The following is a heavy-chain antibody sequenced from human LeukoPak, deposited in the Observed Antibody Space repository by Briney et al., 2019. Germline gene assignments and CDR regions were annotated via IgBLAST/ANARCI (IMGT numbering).Heavy chain of an antibody. CDR2: ISSNGGST. J-gene: IGHJ4*02. Sequence: GGSLRLSCSASGFTFSSYAMHWVRQAPGKGLEYVSAISSNGGSTYYADSVKGRFTISRDNSKNTLYLQMSSLRAEDTAVYYCVPRIAAVGYYFDYWGQGTLVTVSS. CDR3: VPRIAAVGYYFDY. CDR1: GFTFSSYA. V-gene: IGHV3-64D*09. D-gene: IGHD6-13*01.